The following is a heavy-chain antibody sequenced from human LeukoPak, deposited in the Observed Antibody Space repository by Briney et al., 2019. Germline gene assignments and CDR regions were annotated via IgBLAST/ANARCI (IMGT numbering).Heavy chain of an antibody. V-gene: IGHV1-46*01. CDR2: INPSGGST. D-gene: IGHD3-22*01. Sequence: ASVKVSCKASGYTFTSYYMHWVRQAPGQGLEWMGIINPSGGSTSYAQKFQGRVTMTRDTSTSTVYMELSSLRSEDTAVYYRARARNYYDSSGYTFDYWGQGTLVTVSS. CDR3: ARARNYYDSSGYTFDY. J-gene: IGHJ4*02. CDR1: GYTFTSYY.